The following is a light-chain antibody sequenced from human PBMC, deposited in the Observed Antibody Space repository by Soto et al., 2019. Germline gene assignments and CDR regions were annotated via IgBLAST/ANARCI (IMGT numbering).Light chain of an antibody. CDR3: SSFAGSYSPYV. CDR2: QVN. CDR1: SSDIGVYDF. J-gene: IGLJ1*01. V-gene: IGLV2-8*01. Sequence: QSALTQPPSASGSPGQSVTIYCTGTSSDIGVYDFVSWYQQHPGKAPKVIIYQVNKRPSGVPDRFSGSKSGNTASLTVSGLRPEDEADYFCSSFAGSYSPYVFGTGTKLTV.